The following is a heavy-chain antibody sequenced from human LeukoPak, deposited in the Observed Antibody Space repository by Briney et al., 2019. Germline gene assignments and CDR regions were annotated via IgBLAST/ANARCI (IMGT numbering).Heavy chain of an antibody. CDR1: GFTFSSYS. J-gene: IGHJ4*02. Sequence: PGGSLRLSCAASGFTFSSYSMNWVRQAPGKGLEWVSSISSSSSYIYYADSVKGRFTISRDNSKNTLYLQMNSLRAEDTAVYYCAKDSDAAKSSGGSRGWWYFDYWGQGTLVTVSS. CDR2: ISSSSSYI. D-gene: IGHD2-15*01. V-gene: IGHV3-21*04. CDR3: AKDSDAAKSSGGSRGWWYFDY.